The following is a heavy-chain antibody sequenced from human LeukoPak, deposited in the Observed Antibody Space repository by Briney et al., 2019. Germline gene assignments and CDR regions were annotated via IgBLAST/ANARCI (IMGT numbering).Heavy chain of an antibody. CDR3: ARDQNPSYYYDSSGCSN. CDR1: GYTFTSYY. D-gene: IGHD3-22*01. CDR2: INPSGGST. V-gene: IGHV1-46*01. Sequence: ASVKVSCKASGYTFTSYYMHWVRQAPGQGLEWMGIINPSGGSTSYAQKFQGRVTMTRDTSTSTVYMELSSLRSEDTAVYYCARDQNPSYYYDSSGCSNWGQGTLVTVSS. J-gene: IGHJ4*02.